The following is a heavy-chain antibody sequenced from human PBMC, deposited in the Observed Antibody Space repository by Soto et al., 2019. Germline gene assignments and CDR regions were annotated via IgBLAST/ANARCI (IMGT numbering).Heavy chain of an antibody. J-gene: IGHJ6*02. CDR2: IGAADDP. Sequence: PXGCLRLSFAASGFTFSAYDMHWVRQTTGKGLEWVSAIGAADDPYYLGSVKGRFTISRENAKNSLYLQMNSLRAEDTAVYYCARAYSGRLPRRADYYFAMDVWGQGTTVTVSS. D-gene: IGHD2-15*01. V-gene: IGHV3-13*05. CDR3: ARAYSGRLPRRADYYFAMDV. CDR1: GFTFSAYD.